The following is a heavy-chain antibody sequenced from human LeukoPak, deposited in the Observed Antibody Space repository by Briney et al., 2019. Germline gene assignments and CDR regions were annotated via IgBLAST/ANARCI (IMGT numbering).Heavy chain of an antibody. Sequence: SETLSLTCTVSGGSISSSSYYWGWIRQPPGKGLEWIGSIYYSGSTYYNPSLKSRVTISVDTSKNQFSLKLSSVTAADTAVYYCARGQLRYFDWLLSTNGMDVWGQGTTVTVSS. J-gene: IGHJ6*02. CDR3: ARGQLRYFDWLLSTNGMDV. D-gene: IGHD3-9*01. CDR2: IYYSGST. CDR1: GGSISSSSYY. V-gene: IGHV4-39*01.